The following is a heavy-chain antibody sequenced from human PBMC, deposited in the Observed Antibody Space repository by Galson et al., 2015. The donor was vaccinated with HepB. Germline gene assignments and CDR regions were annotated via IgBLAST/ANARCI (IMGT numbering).Heavy chain of an antibody. CDR1: GGTFSSYA. D-gene: IGHD2-15*01. CDR3: ARGEIVVVAASNYYYMDV. CDR2: IIPIFGTA. V-gene: IGHV1-69*13. Sequence: SVKVSCKASGGTFSSYAISWVRQAPGQGLEWMGGIIPIFGTANYAQKFQGRVTITANESTSTAYMELSSLRSEDTAVYYCARGEIVVVAASNYYYMDVWGKGTTVTVSS. J-gene: IGHJ6*03.